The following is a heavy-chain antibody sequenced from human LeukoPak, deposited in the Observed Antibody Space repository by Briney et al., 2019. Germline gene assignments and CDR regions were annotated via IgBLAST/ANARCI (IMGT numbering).Heavy chain of an antibody. CDR2: ISYDESNK. J-gene: IGHJ4*02. D-gene: IGHD3-22*01. CDR1: GFTFSSYA. Sequence: PGGPLRLSCAASGFTFSSYAMHWVRQAPGKGLAWVAVISYDESNKYYAASVKDRFTISRDNSKNTLYLQMNSLRAEDTAVYYCAWGYYDSSGYYPVDYWGQGTLGTVSS. V-gene: IGHV3-30-3*01. CDR3: AWGYYDSSGYYPVDY.